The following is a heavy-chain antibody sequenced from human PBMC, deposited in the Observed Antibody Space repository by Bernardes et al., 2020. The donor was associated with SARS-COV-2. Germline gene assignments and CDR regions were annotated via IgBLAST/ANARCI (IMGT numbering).Heavy chain of an antibody. CDR2: INHSGST. CDR3: ARGRYCSSTSCYRRNWFDP. J-gene: IGHJ5*02. Sequence: SETLSLTCAVYGGSFSGYYWSGIRQPPGKGLEWIGEINHSGSTNYNPSLKSRVTISVDTSKNQFSLKLSSVTAADTAVYYCARGRYCSSTSCYRRNWFDPWGQGTLVTVSS. V-gene: IGHV4-34*01. CDR1: GGSFSGYY. D-gene: IGHD2-2*01.